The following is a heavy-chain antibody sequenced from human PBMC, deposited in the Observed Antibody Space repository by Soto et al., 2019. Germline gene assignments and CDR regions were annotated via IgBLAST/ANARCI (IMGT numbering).Heavy chain of an antibody. CDR1: GGTFRTFA. V-gene: IGHV1-69*01. Sequence: QVQLVQSGAEVKEPGSSVKVSCKASGGTFRTFAISWVRQAPGQGPEWMGGIIPVFGKPNYAQKFQGRVTITADESTSTAYMELSSLRSEVTAVYYCARGGGTMVRGPLVYGLDVWGQGTTVTVSS. D-gene: IGHD3-10*01. J-gene: IGHJ6*02. CDR2: IIPVFGKP. CDR3: ARGGGTMVRGPLVYGLDV.